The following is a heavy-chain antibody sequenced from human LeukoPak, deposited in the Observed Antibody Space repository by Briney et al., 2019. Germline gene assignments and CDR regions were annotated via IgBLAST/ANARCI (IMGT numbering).Heavy chain of an antibody. CDR1: GGSISSYY. CDR2: IYYSGST. Sequence: PSETLSLTCTASGGSISSYYWSWLRQPPGKGPEWIGYIYYSGSTNYNPSLKSRVTISIDTSKNQFSLKLSSVTAADTAVYYCARRAYSSDYYFFDFWGQGTLVTVSS. V-gene: IGHV4-59*01. J-gene: IGHJ4*02. D-gene: IGHD3-22*01. CDR3: ARRAYSSDYYFFDF.